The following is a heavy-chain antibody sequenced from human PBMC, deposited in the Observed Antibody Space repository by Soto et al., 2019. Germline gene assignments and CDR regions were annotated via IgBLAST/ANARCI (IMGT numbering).Heavy chain of an antibody. Sequence: GGSLRLSCAASGFAVSSYYMIWVRQAPGKGLEWVSITYDGDSTFYIDSVRGRFTISRDNPKNTLFLQMNSLRAEDTAVYYCARDKSGSIDYWGQGTLVTVSS. V-gene: IGHV3-66*01. CDR1: GFAVSSYY. J-gene: IGHJ4*02. D-gene: IGHD5-12*01. CDR3: ARDKSGSIDY. CDR2: TYDGDST.